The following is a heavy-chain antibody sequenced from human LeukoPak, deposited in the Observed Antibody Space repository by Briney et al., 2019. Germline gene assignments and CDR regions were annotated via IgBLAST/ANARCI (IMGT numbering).Heavy chain of an antibody. CDR2: IYYSGST. J-gene: IGHJ4*02. D-gene: IGHD4-17*01. V-gene: IGHV4-39*01. CDR3: ARREVTTGYFFDY. CDR1: GGSISSSSYF. Sequence: SETLSLTCTVSGGSISSSSYFWGWIRQPPGKGLEWIGTIYYSGSTYYNPSLKSRVTISVDTSKNQSSLKLSSVTAADTAVYYCARREVTTGYFFDYWGQGTLVTVSS.